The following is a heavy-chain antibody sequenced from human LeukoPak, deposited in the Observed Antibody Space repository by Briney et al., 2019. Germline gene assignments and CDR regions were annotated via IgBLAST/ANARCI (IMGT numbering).Heavy chain of an antibody. CDR3: ARVNPKYCSGGSCYPNFDY. J-gene: IGHJ4*02. CDR1: GSSISSGSYY. V-gene: IGHV4-61*02. CDR2: IYTSGST. D-gene: IGHD2-15*01. Sequence: SSETLSLTCTVSGSSISSGSYYWSWIRQPAGKGLEWIGRIYTSGSTNYNPSLKSRVTISVDTSKNQFSLKLSSVTAADTAVYYCARVNPKYCSGGSCYPNFDYWGQGTLVTVSS.